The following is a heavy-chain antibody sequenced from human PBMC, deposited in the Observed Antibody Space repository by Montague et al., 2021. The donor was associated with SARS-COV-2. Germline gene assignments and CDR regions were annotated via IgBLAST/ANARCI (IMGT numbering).Heavy chain of an antibody. CDR3: ARGPYNSALSSDDYHNL. D-gene: IGHD4-11*01. CDR2: ISSSGGGSTK. Sequence: SLRLSCAASGFIFSSYEMYWVRQAPGKGLEWISYISSSGGGSTKHYTDSVKGRFTISRDNAKNSLYLQMDSLRGDDTAVYYCARGPYNSALSSDDYHNLWGQGTLVTVSS. V-gene: IGHV3-48*03. CDR1: GFIFSSYE. J-gene: IGHJ4*02.